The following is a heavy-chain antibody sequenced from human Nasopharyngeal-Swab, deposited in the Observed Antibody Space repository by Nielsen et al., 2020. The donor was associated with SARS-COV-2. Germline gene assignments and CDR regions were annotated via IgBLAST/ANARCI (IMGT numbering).Heavy chain of an antibody. CDR3: ASGLGSYRYHFDY. Sequence: ASVKVSCKASGYTFTGHYMHWVRQAPGQGLEWMGRINPNSGGTNYAQKFQGRVTMTRDTSISTAYMELSRLRSDDTAVYYCASGLGSYRYHFDYWGQGTLVTVSS. CDR1: GYTFTGHY. D-gene: IGHD3-16*02. J-gene: IGHJ4*02. V-gene: IGHV1-2*06. CDR2: INPNSGGT.